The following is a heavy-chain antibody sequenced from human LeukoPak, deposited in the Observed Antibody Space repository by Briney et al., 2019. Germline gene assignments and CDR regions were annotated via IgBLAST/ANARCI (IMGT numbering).Heavy chain of an antibody. J-gene: IGHJ4*02. V-gene: IGHV3-13*01. D-gene: IGHD3-10*01. Sequence: TGGSLRLSCAASGFTFSDYDMHWVRQATGKGLEWVSAIGTAGDTYYTGSVKGRFTISRENAKNSLYLQMNSLRAGDTAVYYCARGPNYVVQGGYFDYWGQGTLVTVSS. CDR1: GFTFSDYD. CDR2: IGTAGDT. CDR3: ARGPNYVVQGGYFDY.